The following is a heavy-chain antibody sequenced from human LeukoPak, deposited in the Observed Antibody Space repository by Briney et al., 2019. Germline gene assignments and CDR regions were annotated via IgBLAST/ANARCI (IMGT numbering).Heavy chain of an antibody. CDR2: INPSGGST. Sequence: ASVTVSRMASGYTFTSYYMHWVRQAPAQGLEGMGIINPSGGSTSYAQKFQGRVTMTRDTSTSTVYMELSSLRSEDTAVYYCARADFWSGHVDYWGQGTLVTVSS. J-gene: IGHJ4*02. V-gene: IGHV1-46*01. CDR3: ARADFWSGHVDY. CDR1: GYTFTSYY. D-gene: IGHD3-3*01.